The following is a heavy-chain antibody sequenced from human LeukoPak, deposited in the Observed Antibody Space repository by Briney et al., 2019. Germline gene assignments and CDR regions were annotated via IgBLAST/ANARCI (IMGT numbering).Heavy chain of an antibody. Sequence: SETLSLTCAVYGGSFGAYYWSWIRRSPGKGLEWIAEINHRGDTNYNPSVKSRVSISVDTSKNQFSLKVTSLTAADTAVYYCARGPTISETGYFDYWGQGTLVTVSS. V-gene: IGHV4-34*01. D-gene: IGHD1-1*01. J-gene: IGHJ4*03. CDR1: GGSFGAYY. CDR2: INHRGDT. CDR3: ARGPTISETGYFDY.